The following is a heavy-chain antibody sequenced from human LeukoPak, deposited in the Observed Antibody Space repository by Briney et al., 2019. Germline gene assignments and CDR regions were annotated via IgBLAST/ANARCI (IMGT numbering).Heavy chain of an antibody. J-gene: IGHJ4*02. CDR2: IYSGGST. CDR3: ASLGTGDYFDY. V-gene: IGHV3-53*01. Sequence: GGSLRLSCAASGFTFSDYYMSWVRQAPGKGLEWVSVIYSGGSTYYADSVKGRFTISRGNSKNTLYLQMNSLRAEDTAVYYCASLGTGDYFDYWGQGTLVTVSS. D-gene: IGHD3-10*01. CDR1: GFTFSDYY.